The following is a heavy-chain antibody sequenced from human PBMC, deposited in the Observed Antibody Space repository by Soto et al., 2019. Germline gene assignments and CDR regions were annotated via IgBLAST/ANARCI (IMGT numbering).Heavy chain of an antibody. D-gene: IGHD2-8*01. Sequence: QVQLQESGPGLVKPSGTLSLTCAVSSGSIDTTNWWSWVRQPPGKGLEWIGEIFHSGNTYYNPSLASRVTISVDTSKTQCSLNLRSVTAADTAVYYCARRTWGMDVWGQGTTVTVSS. CDR2: IFHSGNT. CDR1: SGSIDTTNW. CDR3: ARRTWGMDV. V-gene: IGHV4-4*02. J-gene: IGHJ6*02.